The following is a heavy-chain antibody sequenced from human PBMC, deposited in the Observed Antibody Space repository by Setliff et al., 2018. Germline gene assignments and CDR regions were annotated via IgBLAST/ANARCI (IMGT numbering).Heavy chain of an antibody. D-gene: IGHD3-22*01. CDR2: ISGSSGYK. Sequence: GESLKISCAASGFTLESHTMNWVRQAPGKGLEWVSSISGSSGYKYYADSLKGRFTISRDNAKSSLYLQVDSLRAEDTAVYYCARNYYDSGDHLPFYYYYMDAWGKGTTVTVS. V-gene: IGHV3-21*01. CDR1: GFTLESHT. CDR3: ARNYYDSGDHLPFYYYYMDA. J-gene: IGHJ6*03.